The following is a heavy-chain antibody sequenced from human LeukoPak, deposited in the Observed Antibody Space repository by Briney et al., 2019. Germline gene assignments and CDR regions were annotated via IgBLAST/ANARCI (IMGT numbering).Heavy chain of an antibody. CDR2: INPNSGGT. Sequence: ASVNVSCKASGYTFTGYYMHWVRQAPGQGLEWMGWINPNSGGTNYAQKFQGRVTMTRDTSISTAYMELSRLRSDDTAVYCCARVSNGNYDNWFDPWGQGTLVTVSS. J-gene: IGHJ5*02. CDR3: ARVSNGNYDNWFDP. D-gene: IGHD1-7*01. CDR1: GYTFTGYY. V-gene: IGHV1-2*02.